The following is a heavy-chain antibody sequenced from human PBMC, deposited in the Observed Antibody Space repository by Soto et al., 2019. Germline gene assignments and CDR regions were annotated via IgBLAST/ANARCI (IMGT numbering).Heavy chain of an antibody. CDR2: IYPHDSDT. J-gene: IGHJ6*02. D-gene: IGHD4-17*01. V-gene: IGHV5-51*01. CDR3: ARPTDYHYGMQV. CDR1: GYNFHTYW. Sequence: GESLKISCKGSGYNFHTYWIAWVCQMPGKGLEWMGFIYPHDSDTRYSPSFRGQVTISADKSINTAYLQWTSLKASDTAIYFCARPTDYHYGMQVWGQGTTVTVSS.